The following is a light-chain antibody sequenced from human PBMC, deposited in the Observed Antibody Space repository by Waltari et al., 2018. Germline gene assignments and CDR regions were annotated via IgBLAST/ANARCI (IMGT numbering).Light chain of an antibody. J-gene: IGLJ2*01. CDR3: CSFSGGNDLL. CDR1: NSDIDNFQY. CDR2: DFT. Sequence: QSALTQPPSASGPPGQSVTISCTGTNSDIDNFQYVSWYQQHPGKAPRLIIYDFTKRPSEVPNRFSGSKSANMASLTVSYLQADDEADYFCCSFSGGNDLLFGGGTKLTVL. V-gene: IGLV2-8*01.